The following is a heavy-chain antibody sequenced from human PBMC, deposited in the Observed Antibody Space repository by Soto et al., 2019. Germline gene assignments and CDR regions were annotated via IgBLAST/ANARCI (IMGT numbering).Heavy chain of an antibody. V-gene: IGHV1-46*01. J-gene: IGHJ6*02. D-gene: IGHD1-7*01. CDR3: ARPYNWNYVPYYYGMDV. Sequence: ASVKVSCKASGYTFTSYYMHWVGQAPGQGLEWMGIINPSGGSTSYAQKFQGRVTMTRDTSTSTVYMQLSSLRSEDTAVYYCARPYNWNYVPYYYGMDVWGQGTTVTVSS. CDR1: GYTFTSYY. CDR2: INPSGGST.